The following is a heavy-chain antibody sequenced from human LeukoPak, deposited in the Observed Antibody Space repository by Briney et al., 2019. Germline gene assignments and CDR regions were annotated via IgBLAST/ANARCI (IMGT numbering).Heavy chain of an antibody. Sequence: GGSLRLSCAASGFTVSSYYVTWVRQAPGKGLEWVSVIYSGDSTDYADSVKGRFIISRDNSKNTLYLQMNSLRVEDTAVYYCARGLPIAHPREMASKGGRDDAFDIWGQGTMVTVSS. CDR1: GFTVSSYY. CDR3: ARGLPIAHPREMASKGGRDDAFDI. CDR2: IYSGDST. D-gene: IGHD5-24*01. J-gene: IGHJ3*02. V-gene: IGHV3-66*01.